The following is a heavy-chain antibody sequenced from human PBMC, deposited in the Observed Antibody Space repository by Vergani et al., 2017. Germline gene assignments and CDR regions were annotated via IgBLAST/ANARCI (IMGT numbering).Heavy chain of an antibody. CDR2: IYHSGGA. V-gene: IGHV4-39*01. CDR1: GGSITSSSYY. Sequence: QLHLQESGPGLVKPSETLSLTCTVSGGSITSSSYYWGWIRQPPGKGLEWIGNIYHSGGAYYNPSLKGRVTISVDTSKNQFSLEVTSVTAADTAIYFCAHTESFMLRYFHCALWGQGTLVTVSS. J-gene: IGHJ4*02. CDR3: AHTESFMLRYFHCAL. D-gene: IGHD3-9*01.